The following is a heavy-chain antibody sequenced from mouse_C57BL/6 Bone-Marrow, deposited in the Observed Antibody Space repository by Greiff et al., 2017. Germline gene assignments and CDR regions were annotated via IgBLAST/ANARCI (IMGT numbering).Heavy chain of an antibody. CDR1: GYAFSSSW. V-gene: IGHV1-82*01. J-gene: IGHJ2*01. Sequence: QVQLQQSGPELVKPGASVKISCKASGYAFSSSWMNWVKQRPGKGLEWIGRIYPGDGDTNYNEKFKSKATLTVDTSSSTAYMQLSSLTSEDSAVYYCARRGIYDGSGYWGQGTTLTVSS. CDR3: ARRGIYDGSGY. CDR2: IYPGDGDT. D-gene: IGHD2-3*01.